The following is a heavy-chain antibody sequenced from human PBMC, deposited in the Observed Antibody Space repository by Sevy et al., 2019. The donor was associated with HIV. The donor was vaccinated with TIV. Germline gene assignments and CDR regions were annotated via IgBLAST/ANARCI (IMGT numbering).Heavy chain of an antibody. Sequence: GGSLSLSCKASGFSFTDFWMQWVRQVPGKGPEWLANINQDGSAMYYVDSVKGRFTISRDNAASALYLQMHGLRAEDAATYFCARRYFDLWGQGTVVTDSS. CDR2: INQDGSAM. V-gene: IGHV3-7*01. CDR1: GFSFTDFW. CDR3: ARRYFDL. J-gene: IGHJ4*02.